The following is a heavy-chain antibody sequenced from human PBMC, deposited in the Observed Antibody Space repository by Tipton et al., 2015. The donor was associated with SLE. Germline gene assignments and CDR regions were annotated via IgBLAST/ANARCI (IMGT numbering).Heavy chain of an antibody. J-gene: IGHJ4*02. V-gene: IGHV4-4*07. Sequence: GLVKPSETLSLTCTVSGGSISSYYWTWIRQPAAKGLEWIGRMYPSGSTNQNPSLESRATMSVDTSKNRFSLKLSSVTAADTAVYYCARVVWTYYYESSGYYYDDWGQGTLVTVSS. CDR1: GGSISSYY. CDR3: ARVVWTYYYESSGYYYDD. CDR2: MYPSGST. D-gene: IGHD3-22*01.